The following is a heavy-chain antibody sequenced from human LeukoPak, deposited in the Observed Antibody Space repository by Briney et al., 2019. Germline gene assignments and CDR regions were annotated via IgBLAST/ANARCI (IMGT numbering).Heavy chain of an antibody. J-gene: IGHJ4*02. Sequence: PSETLSLTCTVSGGSISSYYWSWIRQPPGKGLEWIGYIYYSGSTNYNPSLKSRVTISVDTSKNQFSLKLSSVTAADTAVYYCVRVPTLPATYFDYWGQGTLVTVSS. CDR3: VRVPTLPATYFDY. CDR1: GGSISSYY. CDR2: IYYSGST. V-gene: IGHV4-59*01.